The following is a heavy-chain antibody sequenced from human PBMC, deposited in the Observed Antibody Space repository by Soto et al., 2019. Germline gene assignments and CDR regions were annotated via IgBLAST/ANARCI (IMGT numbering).Heavy chain of an antibody. CDR1: GYTFTNYY. CDR3: AREPNESNNVDY. CDR2: IRATGGRT. J-gene: IGHJ4*02. Sequence: QVHLVQSGAEVQKSGAPVKVSCKASGYTFTNYYIHWVRQATGRGLEWLGIIRATGGRTEYAQRCKGRVTMNTDTSTSTVYMERTSLTSADTDVYYCAREPNESNNVDYWGQGTLVTVSS. D-gene: IGHD1-20*01. V-gene: IGHV1-46*01.